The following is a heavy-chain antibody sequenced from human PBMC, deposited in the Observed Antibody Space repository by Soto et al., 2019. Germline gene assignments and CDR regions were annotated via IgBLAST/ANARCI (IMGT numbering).Heavy chain of an antibody. Sequence: GGSLRLSCAASGFTFSNAWMNWVRQAPGKGLEWVGRIRPKTDGGTTEYPTPVKGRFTISRDDSKDTVFLQMNSLKTEDTAVYYCTTSRNFWYYYGMDVWGHGTTVTVSS. J-gene: IGHJ6*02. V-gene: IGHV3-15*07. CDR3: TTSRNFWYYYGMDV. CDR2: IRPKTDGGTT. CDR1: GFTFSNAW. D-gene: IGHD1-7*01.